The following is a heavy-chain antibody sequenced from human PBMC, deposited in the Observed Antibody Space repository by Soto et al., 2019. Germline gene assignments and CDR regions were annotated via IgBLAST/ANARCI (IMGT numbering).Heavy chain of an antibody. CDR3: ARATYYDFWCGYSRRFGMDV. V-gene: IGHV1-8*01. Sequence: QVQLVQSGAEVRKPGASVKVSCKASGYTFTSYDIHWVRQATGQGLEWMGWMNPNSGNTGYAQKFQGRVTMTRNTSISTAYMERSSLRSEDTAVYYCARATYYDFWCGYSRRFGMDVWGQGTTVTVSS. D-gene: IGHD3-3*01. J-gene: IGHJ6*02. CDR1: GYTFTSYD. CDR2: MNPNSGNT.